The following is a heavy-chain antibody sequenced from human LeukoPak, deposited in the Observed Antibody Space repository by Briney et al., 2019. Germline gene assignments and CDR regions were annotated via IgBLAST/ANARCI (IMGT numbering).Heavy chain of an antibody. CDR1: GFTFSSYA. CDR3: AKTDY. CDR2: ISYDGSNK. V-gene: IGHV3-30*04. J-gene: IGHJ4*02. Sequence: PGGSLRLSCAASGFTFSSYAMHWVRQAPGKGLEWVAVISYDGSNKYYADSAKGRFTISRDNSKNTLYLQMNSLRAEDTAVYYCAKTDYWGQGTLVTVSS.